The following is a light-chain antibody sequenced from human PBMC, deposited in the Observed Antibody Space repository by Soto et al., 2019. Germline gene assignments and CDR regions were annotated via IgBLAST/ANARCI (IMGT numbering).Light chain of an antibody. CDR2: KSS. V-gene: IGKV1-9*01. Sequence: DIQLTQSPSFLSASIGDRITITCRASQGIGSHLAWYQQKPGEAPKLLIYKSSTVQSGVPPRFSGSGSGTEFTLTISNLQPEDFATYYCLHLDTYPIIFGQGTRLEIK. J-gene: IGKJ5*01. CDR3: LHLDTYPII. CDR1: QGIGSH.